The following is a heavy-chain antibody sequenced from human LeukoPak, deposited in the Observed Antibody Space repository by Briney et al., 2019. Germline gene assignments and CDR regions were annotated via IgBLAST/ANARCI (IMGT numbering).Heavy chain of an antibody. CDR1: GGSISSYY. CDR2: IYYSGST. D-gene: IGHD3-10*01. Sequence: SETLSLTCTVSGGSISSYYWSWIRQPPGKGLEWIGYIYYSGSTNYNPSLKSRVTISVDTSKNQFSLKLSSVTAADTAVYYCAGHRKPPSLPGGWFDPWGQGTLVTVSS. CDR3: AGHRKPPSLPGGWFDP. J-gene: IGHJ5*02. V-gene: IGHV4-59*08.